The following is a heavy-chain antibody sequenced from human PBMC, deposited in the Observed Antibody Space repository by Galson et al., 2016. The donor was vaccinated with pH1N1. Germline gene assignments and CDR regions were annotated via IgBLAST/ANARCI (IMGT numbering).Heavy chain of an antibody. V-gene: IGHV4-61*02. CDR3: ARGGEEILPFGEPHNWFDP. J-gene: IGHJ5*02. CDR2: LYSSGST. Sequence: TLSLTCSVSGDSISSKTFYWSWLRQPAGKGLQWIGLLYSSGSTNYNPSLKGRVTMSADTSKNEFSLKMTSVTAADTAVYYCARGGEEILPFGEPHNWFDPWGQGTLVTVSS. D-gene: IGHD3-10*01. CDR1: GDSISSKTFY.